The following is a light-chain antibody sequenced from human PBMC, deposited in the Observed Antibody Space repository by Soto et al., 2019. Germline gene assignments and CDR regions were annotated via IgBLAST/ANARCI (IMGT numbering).Light chain of an antibody. CDR2: WAS. Sequence: DIVMTQSPDSLAVSLGERATINCKSSQSALYSSNNKNYLAWYQQKPGQPPKLLIYWASTRESGVPDRFSGSASGTDFTLTISRLQAEDVAVYYCQQYYSTPWTFGQGTKVEIK. V-gene: IGKV4-1*01. J-gene: IGKJ1*01. CDR1: QSALYSSNNKNY. CDR3: QQYYSTPWT.